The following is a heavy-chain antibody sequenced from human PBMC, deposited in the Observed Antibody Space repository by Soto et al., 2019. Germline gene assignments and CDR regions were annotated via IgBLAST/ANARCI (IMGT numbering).Heavy chain of an antibody. CDR2: IKSKTDGGTT. CDR1: GFTFSNAW. CDR3: ARGYGYSYGPGYGMDV. D-gene: IGHD5-18*01. V-gene: IGHV3-15*05. J-gene: IGHJ6*02. Sequence: EVQLVESGGGLVKPGGSLRLSCAASGFTFSNAWMSWVRQAPGKGLEWVGRIKSKTDGGTTDYAAPVKGRFTISRDNAKNTLYLQMNSLRAEDTAVYYCARGYGYSYGPGYGMDVWGQGTTVTVSS.